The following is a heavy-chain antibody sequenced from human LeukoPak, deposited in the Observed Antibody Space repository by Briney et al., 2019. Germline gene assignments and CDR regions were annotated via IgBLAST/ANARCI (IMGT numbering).Heavy chain of an antibody. D-gene: IGHD5-18*01. CDR2: IYPGDSDT. CDR1: GSSFTSYS. V-gene: IGHV5-51*01. Sequence: GESLHISSQGSGSSFTSYSIGWVRPMPGKGLEWMGIIYPGDSDTRYSPSFQGQVTISADKSISTAYLQWSSLKASDTAMYYCARRGYSYGHGEFDYWGQGTLVTVSS. CDR3: ARRGYSYGHGEFDY. J-gene: IGHJ4*02.